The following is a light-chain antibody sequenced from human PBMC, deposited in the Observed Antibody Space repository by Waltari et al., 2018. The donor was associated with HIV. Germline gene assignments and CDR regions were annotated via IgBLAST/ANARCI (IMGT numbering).Light chain of an antibody. J-gene: IGKJ2*01. CDR1: QSVSSN. CDR2: DAS. V-gene: IGKV3-15*01. Sequence: ELVMTQSPATLSVPPGERATLSCRSSQSVSSNLAWYQQKPGQAPRLLTYDASTRATGIPARFSGSGSGTYFTLTISSLQSEDFAVYYCQQYNNWPPGTFGQGAKLEIK. CDR3: QQYNNWPPGT.